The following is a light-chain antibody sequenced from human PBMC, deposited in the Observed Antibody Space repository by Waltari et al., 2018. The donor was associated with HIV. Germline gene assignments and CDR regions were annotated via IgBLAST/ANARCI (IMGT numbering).Light chain of an antibody. CDR2: GAS. CDR3: QQYNRWPPYS. J-gene: IGKJ2*03. V-gene: IGKV3-15*01. Sequence: IVMTQSPPSLSVSPGHSVSLSCRASDSVKNNLAWYQQRPGQAPRLLIYGASTRATGVAARFSGSGSGTEFTLTISSLQSEDFAVYYCQQYNRWPPYSFGQGTKLEIK. CDR1: DSVKNN.